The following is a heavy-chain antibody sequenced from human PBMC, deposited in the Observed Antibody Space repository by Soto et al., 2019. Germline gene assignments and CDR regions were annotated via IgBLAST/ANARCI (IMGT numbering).Heavy chain of an antibody. J-gene: IGHJ4*02. CDR1: GFTFSSHW. V-gene: IGHV3-74*01. Sequence: WGSLRLSCAASGFTFSSHWMHWVRQPPGKGLVWVSRINTDGRSRIYADSVKGRFTISRDNAKNTLYLQMNSLRAEDTAVYYCASPLGPGYWGEGTMVTVSP. D-gene: IGHD1-26*01. CDR2: INTDGRSR. CDR3: ASPLGPGY.